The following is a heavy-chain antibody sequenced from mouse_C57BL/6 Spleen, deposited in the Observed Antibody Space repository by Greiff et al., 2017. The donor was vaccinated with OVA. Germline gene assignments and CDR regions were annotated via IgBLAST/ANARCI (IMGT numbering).Heavy chain of an antibody. CDR2: ISSGGSYT. Sequence: EVHLVESGGDLVKPGGSLKLSCAASGFTFSSNGMSWVRQTPDKRLEWVATISSGGSYTYYPDSVKGRFTISRDNAKNTLYLQMSSLKSEDTAMYYCARRTTVVFDYWGQGTTLTVSS. J-gene: IGHJ2*01. V-gene: IGHV5-6*01. CDR3: ARRTTVVFDY. CDR1: GFTFSSNG. D-gene: IGHD1-1*01.